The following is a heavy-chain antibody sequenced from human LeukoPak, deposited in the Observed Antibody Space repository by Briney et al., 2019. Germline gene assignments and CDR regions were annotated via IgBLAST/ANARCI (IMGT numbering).Heavy chain of an antibody. CDR2: INPNSGGT. V-gene: IGHV1-2*02. D-gene: IGHD1-26*01. CDR1: GCTFTGYY. Sequence: GASVKVSCKASGCTFTGYYMHWVRQAPGQGLEWMGWINPNSGGTNYAQKFQGRVTMTRDTSISTAYMELSRLRSDDTAVYYCARGSGSYYRQDAFDIWGQGTMVTVSS. CDR3: ARGSGSYYRQDAFDI. J-gene: IGHJ3*02.